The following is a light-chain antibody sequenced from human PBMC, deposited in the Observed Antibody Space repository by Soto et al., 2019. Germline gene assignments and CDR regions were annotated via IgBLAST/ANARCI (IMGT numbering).Light chain of an antibody. Sequence: QSVLTQPPSVSGAPGQRVTISCTGSSSNIGAGYDVHWYQQLPGTAPKLLIYGNSNRPSGVPDRFSGSKSGTSASLAITGLQAEDEADYYCQSYDRSLGGHVFGTGTKLTVL. J-gene: IGLJ1*01. CDR1: SSNIGAGYD. CDR2: GNS. CDR3: QSYDRSLGGHV. V-gene: IGLV1-40*01.